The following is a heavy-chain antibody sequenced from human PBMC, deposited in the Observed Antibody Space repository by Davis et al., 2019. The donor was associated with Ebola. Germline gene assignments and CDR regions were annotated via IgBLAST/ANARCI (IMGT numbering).Heavy chain of an antibody. CDR3: ARGGGSSWFAY. J-gene: IGHJ5*01. D-gene: IGHD6-13*01. Sequence: GGSLRLSCAASGFTFSDYYMSWVRQAPGKGLEWVSATSGSGDSTHHADSVKGRFVISRDNSKDTLYLRMNRLRAEDTAVYFCARGGGSSWFAYWGQGTLVTVSS. CDR2: TSGSGDST. CDR1: GFTFSDYY. V-gene: IGHV3-23*01.